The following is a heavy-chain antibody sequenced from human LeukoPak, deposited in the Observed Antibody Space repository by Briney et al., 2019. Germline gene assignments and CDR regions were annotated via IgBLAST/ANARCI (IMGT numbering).Heavy chain of an antibody. CDR2: IRNKANSYAT. CDR1: GFTFGGSD. V-gene: IGHV3-73*01. CDR3: TTLDFDY. Sequence: GGSLRLSCAASGFTFGGSDMHWVRQASGKGLEWVGRIRNKANSYATAYAASVKGRFTISRDDSKNTAYLQMNSLKTEDTALYYCTTLDFDYWGQGTLVTVSS. J-gene: IGHJ4*02.